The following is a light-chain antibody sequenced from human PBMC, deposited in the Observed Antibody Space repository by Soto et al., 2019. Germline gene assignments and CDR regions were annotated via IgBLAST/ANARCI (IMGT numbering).Light chain of an antibody. Sequence: QSVLTQPPSVSAAPGQKVTISCSGSFSNIGNNYVSWYQQLPDTAPKLLIYDNNKRPSGIPDRFSGSKSDTSATLGITGLQTGDEVDYYCGTWDNSLSSVVFGGGTKLTVL. J-gene: IGLJ2*01. V-gene: IGLV1-51*01. CDR2: DNN. CDR3: GTWDNSLSSVV. CDR1: FSNIGNNY.